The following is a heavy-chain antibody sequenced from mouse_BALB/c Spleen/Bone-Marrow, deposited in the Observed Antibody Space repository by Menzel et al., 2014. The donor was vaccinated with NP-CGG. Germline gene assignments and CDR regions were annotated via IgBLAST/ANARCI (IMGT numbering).Heavy chain of an antibody. CDR2: INPSNGRT. CDR1: GYTFTSHW. D-gene: IGHD2-1*01. Sequence: QVQLQQSGAELVKPGASVKLSCKASGYTFTSHWMHWVKRRPGQGLEWIGEINPSNGRTNYNEKFKSKATLTVDKSSSTAYMQLSSLTPEDFAVYYCASYYGNYAYWGQGTLVTVSA. J-gene: IGHJ3*01. CDR3: ASYYGNYAY. V-gene: IGHV1S81*02.